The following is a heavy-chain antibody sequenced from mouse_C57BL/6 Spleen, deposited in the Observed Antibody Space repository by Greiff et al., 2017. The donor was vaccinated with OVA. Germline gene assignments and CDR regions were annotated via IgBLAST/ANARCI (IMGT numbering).Heavy chain of an antibody. CDR1: GYTFTGYW. D-gene: IGHD2-10*01. J-gene: IGHJ3*01. CDR2: ILPGSGST. Sequence: QVQLQQSGAELMKPGASVKLSCKATGYTFTGYWIEWVKQRPGHGLEWIGEILPGSGSTNYNEKFKGKATFTADTSSNTAYMQLSSLTTEDSAIYYCARSEPSYYGNFAWFAYWGQGTLVTVSA. V-gene: IGHV1-9*01. CDR3: ARSEPSYYGNFAWFAY.